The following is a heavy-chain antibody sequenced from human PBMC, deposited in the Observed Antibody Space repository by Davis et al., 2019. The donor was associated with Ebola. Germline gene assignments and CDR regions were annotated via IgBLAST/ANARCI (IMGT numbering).Heavy chain of an antibody. CDR2: ISGNNGNR. CDR1: GHTFSSYG. V-gene: IGHV1-18*04. Sequence: ASVKVSCTGSGHTFSSYGISWVRQAPGQGLEWMGWISGNNGNRNYAQKFQGRVTMTTDTSTSTAYMELRSLRSDDTAVYYCARDLSMIVEVIGYWGQGTLVTVSS. J-gene: IGHJ4*02. CDR3: ARDLSMIVEVIGY. D-gene: IGHD3-22*01.